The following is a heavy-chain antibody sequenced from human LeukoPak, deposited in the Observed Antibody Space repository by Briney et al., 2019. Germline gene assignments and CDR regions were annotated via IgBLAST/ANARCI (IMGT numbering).Heavy chain of an antibody. J-gene: IGHJ6*03. CDR3: ARWVVAADYYYYMDV. Sequence: PSETLSLTCAVYVESFRGYYWSWIPHPPGKGREWIGEINHRGGTNHNPPLKSRVNISLDTSKNQFSPTISSATAAATALYYCARWVVAADYYYYMDVWGKEPGVTVP. V-gene: IGHV4-34*01. D-gene: IGHD2-15*01. CDR1: VESFRGYY. CDR2: INHRGGT.